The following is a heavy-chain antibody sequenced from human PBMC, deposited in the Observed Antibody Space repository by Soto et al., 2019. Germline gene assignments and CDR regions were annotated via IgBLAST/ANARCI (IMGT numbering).Heavy chain of an antibody. D-gene: IGHD1-26*01. CDR3: ARTPNNGRAGVYGMDG. V-gene: IGHV1-2*02. CDR1: GYTFTDYY. CDR2: IDGDSGDT. J-gene: IGHJ6*02. Sequence: QVLLVQSGAEVKKPGASVKVSCKASGYTFTDYYIHWVRQAPGQGLEWMGWIDGDSGDTKYAQNFQDGVTMTRATSINTAYMELSRLTSHDTAVYYCARTPNNGRAGVYGMDGWGQGTTVIVSS.